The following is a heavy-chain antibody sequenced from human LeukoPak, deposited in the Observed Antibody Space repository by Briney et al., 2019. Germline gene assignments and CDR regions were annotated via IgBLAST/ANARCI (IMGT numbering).Heavy chain of an antibody. J-gene: IGHJ3*02. Sequence: GGSLRLSCAASGFTFSSYSMNWARQAPGKGLEWVSSISASPYIYYADSGKGRFTISRDDSKNSLYLQMNSLRAEDTALYYCARGGLSGQRTDLFDIWGQGTMVTVSS. V-gene: IGHV3-21*01. D-gene: IGHD2/OR15-2a*01. CDR2: ISASPYI. CDR1: GFTFSSYS. CDR3: ARGGLSGQRTDLFDI.